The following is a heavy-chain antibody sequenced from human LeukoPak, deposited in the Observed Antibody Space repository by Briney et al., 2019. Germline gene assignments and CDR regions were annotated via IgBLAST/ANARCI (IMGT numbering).Heavy chain of an antibody. CDR2: INHSGST. Sequence: SETLSLTCAVYGGSFSGYYWSWIRQPPGKGLEWIGEINHSGSTNYNPSHKSRVTISVDTSKNQFSLKLSSVTAADTAVYYCARVDFWSGYYENDYWGQGTLVTVSS. CDR3: ARVDFWSGYYENDY. J-gene: IGHJ4*02. CDR1: GGSFSGYY. D-gene: IGHD3-3*01. V-gene: IGHV4-34*01.